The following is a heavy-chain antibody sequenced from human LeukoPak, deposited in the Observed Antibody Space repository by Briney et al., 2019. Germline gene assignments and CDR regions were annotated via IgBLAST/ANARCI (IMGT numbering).Heavy chain of an antibody. J-gene: IGHJ4*02. CDR3: ARDKRAYYDFWSGRGTLDY. V-gene: IGHV1-24*01. Sequence: ASVKVSCKVSGYTLTELSMHWVRQAPGKGLEWMGGFDPEDGETIYAQKFQGRVTMTEDTSTDTAYMELSSLRSEDTAVYYCARDKRAYYDFWSGRGTLDYWGQGTLVTVSS. D-gene: IGHD3-3*01. CDR2: FDPEDGET. CDR1: GYTLTELS.